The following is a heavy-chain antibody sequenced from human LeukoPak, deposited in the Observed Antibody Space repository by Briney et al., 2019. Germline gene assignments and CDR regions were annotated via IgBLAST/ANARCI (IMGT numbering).Heavy chain of an antibody. J-gene: IGHJ6*02. V-gene: IGHV6-1*01. CDR2: TYYRSKWYN. CDR3: ARSALRYSSGWRLETYYYHGMDV. Sequence: SQTLSLTCAISGDSVSSNSAAWNWIRQSPSRGLEWLGRTYYRSKWYNDYAVSAKSRITINPDTSKNQFSLQLNSVTPEDTAVYYCARSALRYSSGWRLETYYYHGMDVWGQGTTVTVSS. D-gene: IGHD6-19*01. CDR1: GDSVSSNSAA.